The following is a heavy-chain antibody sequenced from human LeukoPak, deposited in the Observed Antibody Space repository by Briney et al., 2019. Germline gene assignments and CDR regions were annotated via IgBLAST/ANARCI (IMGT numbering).Heavy chain of an antibody. CDR2: ISYDGSNK. CDR1: GFTFSSYA. V-gene: IGHV3-30*01. CDR3: VLAAAGTEN. J-gene: IGHJ4*02. D-gene: IGHD6-13*01. Sequence: GGSLRLSCAASGFTFSSYAMHWVRQAPGKGLEWVAVISYDGSNKHYADSVKGRFTISRDNSKNTLYLQMNSLRAEDTAVYYCVLAAAGTENWGQGTLVTVSS.